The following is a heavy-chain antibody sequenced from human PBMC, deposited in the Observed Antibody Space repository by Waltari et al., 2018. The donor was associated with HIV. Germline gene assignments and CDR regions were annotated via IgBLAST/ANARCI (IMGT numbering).Heavy chain of an antibody. CDR3: ARLSGDSDPLY. CDR2: IYPGDSAT. V-gene: IGHV5-51*03. J-gene: IGHJ4*02. D-gene: IGHD3-10*01. Sequence: EVQLMQSGAKEKKPGETLKKSCKGSGYSFTNSWKDRVRQKPGKGLEWMGIIYPGDSATRYSPSFQGQVTISADKSISTAYLQWSSLKASDTAMYYCARLSGDSDPLYWGQGTLVTVSS. CDR1: GYSFTNSW.